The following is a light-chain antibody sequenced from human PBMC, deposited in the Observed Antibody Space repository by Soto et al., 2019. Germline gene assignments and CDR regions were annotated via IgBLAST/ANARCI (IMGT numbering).Light chain of an antibody. CDR1: SSDVGGYDY. Sequence: QSALTQPASVSASPGQSIAISCTGTSSDVGGYDYVSWYQQHPGKAPKLMIYDVSERPSGVSDRFSGSKSGNTASLTISGLHAEDEAHYYCSSYTSSTTVLFGGGTKLPVL. J-gene: IGLJ2*01. CDR3: SSYTSSTTVL. V-gene: IGLV2-14*03. CDR2: DVS.